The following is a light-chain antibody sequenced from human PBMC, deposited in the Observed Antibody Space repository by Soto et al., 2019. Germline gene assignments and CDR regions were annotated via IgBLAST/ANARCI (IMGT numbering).Light chain of an antibody. CDR3: HSYDNSLNGYA. CDR1: SSDVGGYNY. J-gene: IGLJ1*01. V-gene: IGLV2-11*01. Sequence: QSVLTQPRSVSGSPGQSVTISCTGTSSDVGGYNYVSWYQQHPGKAPKLMIYDVSKRPSGVPDRFSGSKSGNTASLTISGLQAEDEADYYCHSYDNSLNGYAFGTGTKVTVL. CDR2: DVS.